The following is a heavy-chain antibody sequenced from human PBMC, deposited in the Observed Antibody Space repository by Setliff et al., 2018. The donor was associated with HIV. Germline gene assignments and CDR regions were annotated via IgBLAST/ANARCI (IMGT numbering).Heavy chain of an antibody. J-gene: IGHJ5*02. Sequence: SETLSLTCTVSGASISSGSFFCSWIRQPAGKGLEWIGRIYTSGITNYNPSLKSRVIISVDTSKNQLSLKLSSVTAADTAVYYCVTMTANWFDPWGQGTLVTVSS. CDR3: VTMTANWFDP. CDR1: GASISSGSFF. CDR2: IYTSGIT. V-gene: IGHV4-61*02. D-gene: IGHD2-21*02.